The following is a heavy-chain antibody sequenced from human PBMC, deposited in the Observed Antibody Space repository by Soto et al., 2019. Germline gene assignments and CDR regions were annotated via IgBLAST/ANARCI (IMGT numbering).Heavy chain of an antibody. V-gene: IGHV1-69*06. CDR2: IIPIFGTA. J-gene: IGHJ2*01. CDR3: ARDLRGAARTGWYFDR. CDR1: GGTFSSYA. D-gene: IGHD6-6*01. Sequence: QVQLVQSGAEVKKPGSSVKVSCKASGGTFSSYAISWVRQAPGQGLEWMGGIIPIFGTANYAQKFQGRVTITADKSTSIADMERSSLRSEDTALYYCARDLRGAARTGWYFDRWGRGTLVTVSS.